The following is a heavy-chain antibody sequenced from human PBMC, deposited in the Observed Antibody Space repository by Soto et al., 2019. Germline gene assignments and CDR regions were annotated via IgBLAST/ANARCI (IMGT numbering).Heavy chain of an antibody. CDR3: ARLTVRSGYDLDPGHFDY. CDR1: GFTFSDYY. V-gene: IGHV3-11*01. Sequence: VQLVESGGGLVKPGGSLRLSCAASGFTFSDYYMSWIRQAPGKGLEWVSYISSSGSTIYYADSVKGRFTISRDNAKNSLYLQMNSLRAEDTAVYYCARLTVRSGYDLDPGHFDYWGQGTLVTVSS. CDR2: ISSSGSTI. J-gene: IGHJ4*02. D-gene: IGHD5-12*01.